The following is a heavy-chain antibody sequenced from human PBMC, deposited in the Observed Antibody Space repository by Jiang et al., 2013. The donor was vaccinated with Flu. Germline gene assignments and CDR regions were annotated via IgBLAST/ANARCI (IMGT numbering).Heavy chain of an antibody. CDR3: ARVGYYDFWSGTRQGPQYWYFDL. Sequence: GAEVKKPGASVKVSCKASGYTFTSYAMHWVRQAPGQRLEWMGWINAGNGNTKYSQKFQGRVTITRDTSASTAYMELSSLRSEDTAVYYCARVGYYDFWSGTRQGPQYWYFDLWGRGTLVTVSS. V-gene: IGHV1-3*01. CDR2: INAGNGNT. D-gene: IGHD3-3*01. J-gene: IGHJ2*01. CDR1: GYTFTSYA.